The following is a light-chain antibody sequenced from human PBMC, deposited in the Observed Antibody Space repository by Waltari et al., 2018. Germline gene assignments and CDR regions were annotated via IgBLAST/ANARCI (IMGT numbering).Light chain of an antibody. Sequence: QSALTQPASVSGSPGQSITIPCSGHDSDVGAYDFVPWYQQHPGKAPHLIIYEVSNRPSGISNRFSASKSGNTASLTISGLQAEDEADYYCSSYTTSSAPGVFGTGTRVTVL. V-gene: IGLV2-14*01. CDR1: DSDVGAYDF. J-gene: IGLJ1*01. CDR2: EVS. CDR3: SSYTTSSAPGV.